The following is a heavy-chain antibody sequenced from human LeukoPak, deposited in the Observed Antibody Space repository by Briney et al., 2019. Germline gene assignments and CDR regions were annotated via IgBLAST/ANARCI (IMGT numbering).Heavy chain of an antibody. Sequence: GGSLRLSCAASGFTFSRYSMFWFRQVPGEGLVPVSRVSDDGKTTLYADSVKGRFTTSRDNAKNTVYLQMTSLRVGDTAVYFCAAGGRSGYWGQGTLVTVSS. D-gene: IGHD2-15*01. CDR2: VSDDGKTT. V-gene: IGHV3-74*01. J-gene: IGHJ4*02. CDR3: AAGGRSGY. CDR1: GFTFSRYS.